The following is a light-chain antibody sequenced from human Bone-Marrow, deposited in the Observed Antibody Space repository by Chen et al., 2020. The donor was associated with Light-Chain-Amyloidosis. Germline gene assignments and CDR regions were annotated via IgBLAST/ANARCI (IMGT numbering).Light chain of an antibody. V-gene: IGKV3-11*01. Sequence: EIVLTQSPDTLSLSPGERATLSCRASQSVNNYLAWYQHKPGQAPRLLIYDASTRATGIPARVSGRGFGTDFTLTISSLEPEDFAVYYCQQRNSWPPEFSFGQGTKLEIK. CDR3: QQRNSWPPEFS. CDR2: DAS. CDR1: QSVNNY. J-gene: IGKJ2*03.